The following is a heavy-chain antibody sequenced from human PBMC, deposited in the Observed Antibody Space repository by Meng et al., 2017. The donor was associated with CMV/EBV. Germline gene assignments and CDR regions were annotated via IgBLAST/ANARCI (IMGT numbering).Heavy chain of an antibody. J-gene: IGHJ6*02. V-gene: IGHV3-21*01. CDR1: GFTFSSYG. Sequence: GVLKISCAASGFTFSSYGMNWVRQAPGKGLEWVSSISSSSSYIYYADSVKGRFTISRDNAKNSLYLQMNSLRAEDTAVYYCARVGVGGNPGYYYYYYGMDVWGQGTTVRLL. D-gene: IGHD4-23*01. CDR3: ARVGVGGNPGYYYYYYGMDV. CDR2: ISSSSSYI.